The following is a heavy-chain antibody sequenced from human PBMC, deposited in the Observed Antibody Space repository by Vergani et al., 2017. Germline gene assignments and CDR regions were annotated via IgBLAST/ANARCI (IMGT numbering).Heavy chain of an antibody. D-gene: IGHD3-22*01. Sequence: QVHLVESGGGVVQPGRSLRLSCVVSGFTSSYYGMHWVRQAPGKGLEWVAVISYDGTQKYYADSVKGRFTISRDNSKSTLYLQMNSLRTEDTAVYYCAKDSYDSSGYPDYWGQGTLVTVSS. J-gene: IGHJ4*02. CDR1: GFTSSYYG. CDR2: ISYDGTQK. V-gene: IGHV3-30*18. CDR3: AKDSYDSSGYPDY.